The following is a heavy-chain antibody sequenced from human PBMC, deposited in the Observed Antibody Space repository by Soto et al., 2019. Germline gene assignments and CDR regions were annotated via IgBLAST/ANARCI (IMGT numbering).Heavy chain of an antibody. CDR1: GGSFSGYY. CDR2: INHSGST. D-gene: IGHD2-15*01. J-gene: IGHJ5*02. CDR3: ARDESSCSCYSGPLWWFDP. V-gene: IGHV4-34*01. Sequence: SETLSLTCAVYGGSFSGYYWSWIRQPPGKGLEWIGEINHSGSTNYNPSLKSRVTISVDTSKNQFSLKLSAVTAADTAVYYCARDESSCSCYSGPLWWFDPWGQGTLVTVSS.